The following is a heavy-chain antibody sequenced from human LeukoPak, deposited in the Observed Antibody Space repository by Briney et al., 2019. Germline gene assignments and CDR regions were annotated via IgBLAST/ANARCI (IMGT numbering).Heavy chain of an antibody. CDR2: ISYDGNNK. V-gene: IGHV3-30*04. J-gene: IGHJ6*03. CDR3: AKEGPRKKPRQRIEYYYMDV. D-gene: IGHD1-14*01. CDR1: GFTFSSYA. Sequence: PGRSLRLSCAASGFTFSSYAMHWVRQAPGKGLEWVTVISYDGNNKYYADSVKGRFTISRDNSKNTLYLQMNSLRAEDTAVYYCAKEGPRKKPRQRIEYYYMDVWGKGTTVTVSS.